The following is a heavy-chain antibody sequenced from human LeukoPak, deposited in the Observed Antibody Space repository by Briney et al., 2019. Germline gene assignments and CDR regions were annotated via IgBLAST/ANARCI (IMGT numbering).Heavy chain of an antibody. CDR1: GYTFTSYW. D-gene: IGHD2-2*01. J-gene: IGHJ4*02. CDR3: ARAINLSSSAIDY. V-gene: IGHV5-51*01. Sequence: GESVKISCKGSGYTFTSYWICWVRQKPGKGLEWLTIIYPGDSDTRYNPSFQGQVTISADKSTSTAYLQWSSLKASDTAMYYCARAINLSSSAIDYWGQGTLVTVSS. CDR2: IYPGDSDT.